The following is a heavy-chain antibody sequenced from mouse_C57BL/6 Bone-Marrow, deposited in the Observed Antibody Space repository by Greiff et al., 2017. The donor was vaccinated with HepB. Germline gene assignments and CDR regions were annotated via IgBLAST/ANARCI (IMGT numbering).Heavy chain of an antibody. Sequence: QVQLKQSGAELVRPGTSVKVSCKASGYAFTNYLIEWVKQRPGQGLEWIGVINPGSGGTNYNEKFKGKATLTADKSSSTAYMQLSSLTSEDSAVYFCARSPNPYYAMDYWGQGTSVTVSS. CDR2: INPGSGGT. J-gene: IGHJ4*01. V-gene: IGHV1-54*01. CDR3: ARSPNPYYAMDY. CDR1: GYAFTNYL.